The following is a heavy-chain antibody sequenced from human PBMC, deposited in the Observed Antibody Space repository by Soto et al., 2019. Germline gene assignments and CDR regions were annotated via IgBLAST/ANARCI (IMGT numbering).Heavy chain of an antibody. CDR3: ARHIVVVPAAKDYYYGMDV. D-gene: IGHD2-2*01. V-gene: IGHV1-18*01. Sequence: QVQLVQSGAEVKKPGASVKVSCKASGYTFTSYGISWVRQAPGQGLEWMGWISAYNGNTNYAQKLQGRVTMTTDTSTSTAYMVLRSLRSDDTAVYYCARHIVVVPAAKDYYYGMDVWGQGTTVTVSS. J-gene: IGHJ6*02. CDR1: GYTFTSYG. CDR2: ISAYNGNT.